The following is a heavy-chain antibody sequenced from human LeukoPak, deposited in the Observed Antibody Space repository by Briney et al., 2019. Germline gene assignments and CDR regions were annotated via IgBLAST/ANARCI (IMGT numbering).Heavy chain of an antibody. CDR1: GFTFSSSV. CDR2: IRYDETNK. D-gene: IGHD4/OR15-4a*01. J-gene: IGHJ4*02. V-gene: IGHV3-30*02. Sequence: GGSLRLSCAASGFTFSSSVMHWVRQAPGKGLEWVAFIRYDETNKYYVDSVKGRFTISRDNSKNTLYLQINSLRAEDTAVYYCARRAGAYSHPYDYWGQGTLVTVSS. CDR3: ARRAGAYSHPYDY.